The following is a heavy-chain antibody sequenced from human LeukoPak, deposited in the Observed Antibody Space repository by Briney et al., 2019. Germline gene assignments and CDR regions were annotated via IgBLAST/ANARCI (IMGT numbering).Heavy chain of an antibody. CDR2: IYTSGST. V-gene: IGHV4-61*02. CDR3: ARARSIFEVARGAFEI. CDR1: GGSISSGSYY. J-gene: IGHJ3*02. D-gene: IGHD3-3*01. Sequence: SETLSLTCTVSGGSISSGSYYWSWIRQPAGKGLQWIGRIYTSGSTNYNSSLKSRVTISVDTSKNQFSLNLSSVTAADTAVYYCARARSIFEVARGAFEIWGQGTMVTVSS.